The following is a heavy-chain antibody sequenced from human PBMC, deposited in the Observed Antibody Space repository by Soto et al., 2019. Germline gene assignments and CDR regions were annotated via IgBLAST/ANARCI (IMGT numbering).Heavy chain of an antibody. V-gene: IGHV3-30*18. J-gene: IGHJ6*02. CDR2: ISYDGSNK. Sequence: GGSLRLSCAASGFTFSSYGMHWVRQAPGKGLEWAAVISYDGSNKYYADSVKGRFTISRDNSKNTLYLQMNSLRAEDTAVYYCAKDLYDSSGYYYYYYYGMDVWGQGTTVTVSS. CDR1: GFTFSSYG. CDR3: AKDLYDSSGYYYYYYYGMDV. D-gene: IGHD3-22*01.